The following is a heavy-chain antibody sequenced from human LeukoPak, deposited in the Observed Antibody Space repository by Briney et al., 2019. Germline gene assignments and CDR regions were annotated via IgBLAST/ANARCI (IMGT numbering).Heavy chain of an antibody. CDR2: IRSKGYGGTT. CDR3: TSTDIVVVPAASASHDY. V-gene: IGHV3-49*04. CDR1: GFTFGDYG. Sequence: PGGGLRLSCTASGFTFGDYGMSWVRQAPGKGVEGVGFIRSKGYGGTTEYAASVTGRFTISSNDSKNISYLQMNSLKTEDTAVYYCTSTDIVVVPAASASHDYWGQGTLVTVSS. J-gene: IGHJ4*02. D-gene: IGHD2-2*01.